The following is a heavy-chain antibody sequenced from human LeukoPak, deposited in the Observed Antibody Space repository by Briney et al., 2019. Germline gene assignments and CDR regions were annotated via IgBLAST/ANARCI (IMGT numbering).Heavy chain of an antibody. V-gene: IGHV3-13*04. CDR2: IGTVGDT. CDR1: GFTFSSYD. Sequence: QPGGSLRLSCAASGFTFSSYDMHWVRQATGKGLEWVSAIGTVGDTYYPGSVKGRFTISRENAKNSLYLQMNSLRAGDTAVYYCARRRASAFDIWGQGTMVAVSS. CDR3: ARRRASAFDI. J-gene: IGHJ3*02.